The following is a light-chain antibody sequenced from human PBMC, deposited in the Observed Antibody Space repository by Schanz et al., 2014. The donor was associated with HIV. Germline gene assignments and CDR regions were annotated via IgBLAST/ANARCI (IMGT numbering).Light chain of an antibody. CDR1: SSNIGAGFD. Sequence: QSVLTQPPSLSGAPGQWVTVSCSGGSSNIGAGFDVHWSHQLPGTAPKLLIYGDNSRPSGVPDRFSGSKSGTSASLAITGLQAEDEADYYCQSYDSSLSVVVFGGGTKLTVL. CDR3: QSYDSSLSVVV. V-gene: IGLV1-40*01. CDR2: GDN. J-gene: IGLJ2*01.